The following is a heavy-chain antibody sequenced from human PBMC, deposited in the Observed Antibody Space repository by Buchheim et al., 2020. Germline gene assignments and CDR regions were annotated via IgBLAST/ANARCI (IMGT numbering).Heavy chain of an antibody. V-gene: IGHV3-7*04. D-gene: IGHD2-2*01. J-gene: IGHJ4*02. CDR1: GFTFSSYW. CDR2: IKQDGSEK. CDR3: ARGPPGYCSSTSCYQDLGVGY. Sequence: EVQLVESGGGLVQPGGSLRLSCAASGFTFSSYWMSWVRQAPGKGLEWVANIKQDGSEKYYVDSVKGRFTISRDNAKNSLYLQMNSLRAEDTAVYYCARGPPGYCSSTSCYQDLGVGYWGQGTL.